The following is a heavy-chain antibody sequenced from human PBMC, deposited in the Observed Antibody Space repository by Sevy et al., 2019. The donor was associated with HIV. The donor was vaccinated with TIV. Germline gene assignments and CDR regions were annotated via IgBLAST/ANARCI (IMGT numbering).Heavy chain of an antibody. CDR3: ARALYCSGGSCYSGPDY. D-gene: IGHD2-15*01. CDR2: ISYDGSNK. CDR1: GFTFSSYA. J-gene: IGHJ4*02. Sequence: GGSMRLSCAASGFTFSSYAMHWVRQAPGKGLEWVAVISYDGSNKYYADSVKGRFTISRDNSKNTLYLQMNSLRAEDTAVYYCARALYCSGGSCYSGPDYWGQRTLVTVSS. V-gene: IGHV3-30*04.